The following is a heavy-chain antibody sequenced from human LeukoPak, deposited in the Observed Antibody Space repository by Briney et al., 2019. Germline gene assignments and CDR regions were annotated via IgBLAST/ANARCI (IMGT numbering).Heavy chain of an antibody. V-gene: IGHV3-30-3*01. D-gene: IGHD6-19*01. CDR2: ISYDGSNK. J-gene: IGHJ4*02. Sequence: GGSLRLSCAASGFTFSSYAMHWVRQAPGKGLEWVAVISYDGSNKYYADSVKGRFTISRDNSKNTLYLQMNSLRAEDTAVYYCARPRGGWEIDYWGQGTLVTVSS. CDR3: ARPRGGWEIDY. CDR1: GFTFSSYA.